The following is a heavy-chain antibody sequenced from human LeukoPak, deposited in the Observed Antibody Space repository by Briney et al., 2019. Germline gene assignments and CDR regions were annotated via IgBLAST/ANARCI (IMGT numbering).Heavy chain of an antibody. V-gene: IGHV3-7*01. D-gene: IGHD3-10*01. Sequence: GGSLRLSCAASGFTFSSYWMSWVRQAPGKGLEWVANIKQDGSEKYYVDSVRGRFTISRDNAKNSLYLQRNSLRAEDTAVYYRARVTMVRGAPSHMDVWGQGTTVTVSS. CDR2: IKQDGSEK. CDR3: ARVTMVRGAPSHMDV. J-gene: IGHJ6*02. CDR1: GFTFSSYW.